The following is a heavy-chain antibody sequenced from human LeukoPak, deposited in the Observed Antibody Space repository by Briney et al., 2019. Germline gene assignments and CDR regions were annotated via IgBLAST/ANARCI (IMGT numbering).Heavy chain of an antibody. CDR2: IYYSGST. CDR3: ATLGAFVRGVMGDY. CDR1: GGSISSSSYY. V-gene: IGHV4-39*01. J-gene: IGHJ4*02. Sequence: PSETLSLTCTVSGGSISSSSYYWGWIRQPPGKGLEWIGSIYYSGSTYYNPSLKSRVTISVDTSKNQFSLKLSSVTAADTAVYYCATLGAFVRGVMGDYWGQGTLVTVSS. D-gene: IGHD3-10*02.